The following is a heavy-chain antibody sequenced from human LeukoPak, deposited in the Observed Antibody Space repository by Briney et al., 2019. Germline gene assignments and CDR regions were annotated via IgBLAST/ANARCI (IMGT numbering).Heavy chain of an antibody. D-gene: IGHD3-22*01. CDR3: ARAGSKASDSSGYYFDY. J-gene: IGHJ4*02. Sequence: GGSLRLSCAASGFTVSSNYMSWVRQAPGKGLEWVSVIYSGGSTYYADSVKGRFTISRDNSKNTLYLQMNSLRAEDTAVHYCARAGSKASDSSGYYFDYWGQGTLVTVSS. V-gene: IGHV3-53*01. CDR2: IYSGGST. CDR1: GFTVSSNY.